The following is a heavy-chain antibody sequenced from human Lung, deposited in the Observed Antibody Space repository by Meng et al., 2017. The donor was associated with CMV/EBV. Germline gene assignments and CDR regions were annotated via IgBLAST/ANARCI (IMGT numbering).Heavy chain of an antibody. V-gene: IGHV3-21*01. J-gene: IGHJ4*02. CDR2: ISSSSSYI. CDR3: AREDYGDYGLDY. D-gene: IGHD4-17*01. CDR1: GFTFSSYS. Sequence: LXCAASGFTFSSYSMNWVRQAPGKGLEWVSSISSSSSYIYYADSVKGRFTISRDNAKNSLYLQMNSLRAEDTAVYYCAREDYGDYGLDYWGQGTMVTVSS.